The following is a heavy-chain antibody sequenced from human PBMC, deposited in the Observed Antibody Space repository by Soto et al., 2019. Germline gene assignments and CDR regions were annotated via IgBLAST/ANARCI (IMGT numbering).Heavy chain of an antibody. V-gene: IGHV1-69*05. Sequence: SVKVSCKASGGTFSSYAISWVRQAPGQGLEWMGGIIPIFGTANYAQKFQGWVTMTRDTSISTAYMELSRLRSDDTAVYYCARGHRVDTAMVTWYFDYWGQGTLVTVSS. D-gene: IGHD5-18*01. CDR3: ARGHRVDTAMVTWYFDY. CDR2: IIPIFGTA. J-gene: IGHJ4*02. CDR1: GGTFSSYA.